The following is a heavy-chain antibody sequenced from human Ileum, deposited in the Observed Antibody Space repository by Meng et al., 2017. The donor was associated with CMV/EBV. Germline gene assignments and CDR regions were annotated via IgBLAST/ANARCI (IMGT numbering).Heavy chain of an antibody. CDR3: ANSGLRA. CDR2: ISSSDGRT. CDR1: TFTLNNYG. D-gene: IGHD4-17*01. V-gene: IGHV3-23*01. Sequence: GGSLRLSCAASTFTLNNYGMNWVRQAPGKGLEWVSGISSSDGRTYYADSVRGQFTISRDTSKNTLFLQRNSLRVEDTAVYYCANSGLRAWGQGTLVTVSS. J-gene: IGHJ4*02.